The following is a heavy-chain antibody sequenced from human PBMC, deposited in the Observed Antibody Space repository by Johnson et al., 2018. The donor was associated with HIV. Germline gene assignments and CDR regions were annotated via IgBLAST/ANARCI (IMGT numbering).Heavy chain of an antibody. J-gene: IGHJ3*02. CDR3: TTGTGTTTLYAFDI. D-gene: IGHD1-7*01. CDR1: GFTFSSYG. Sequence: QVQLVESGGGLVQPGGSLRLSCAASGFTFSSYGMHWVRQAPGKGLEWVAVISYDGSNKYYADSVKGRFTISRDNSKNTLYLQMNSLRAEDTAVYYCTTGTGTTTLYAFDIWGQGTMVTVSS. CDR2: ISYDGSNK. V-gene: IGHV3-30*03.